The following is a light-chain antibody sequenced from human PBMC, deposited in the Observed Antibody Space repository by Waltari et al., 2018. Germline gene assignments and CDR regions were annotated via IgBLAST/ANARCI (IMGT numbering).Light chain of an antibody. V-gene: IGKV2-30*01. CDR2: KIS. Sequence: VVLTQSPLSLPVTLGQPASIACSSSQSLVYSDGNIYLNWFYQRPGQSPRRLIYKISNRDSGVPDRFSGSGSGTDFTLKISRVEAEDVGIYYCMHGGHWPYTFGQGTKLEIK. CDR1: QSLVYSDGNIY. J-gene: IGKJ2*01. CDR3: MHGGHWPYT.